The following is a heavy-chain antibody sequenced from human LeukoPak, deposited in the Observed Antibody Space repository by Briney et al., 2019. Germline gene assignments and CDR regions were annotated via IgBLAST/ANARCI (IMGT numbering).Heavy chain of an antibody. CDR2: IYYSGST. V-gene: IGHV4-59*11. CDR3: ARDRPVSY. CDR1: GGSISSHY. Sequence: PSETLSLTCTVSGGSISSHYWSWIRQPPGKGLEWIGYIYYSGSTNYNPSLKSRVTISVDTSKNQFSLKLSSLTAADTAVYYCARDRPVSYWGQGTLVTVSS. J-gene: IGHJ4*02.